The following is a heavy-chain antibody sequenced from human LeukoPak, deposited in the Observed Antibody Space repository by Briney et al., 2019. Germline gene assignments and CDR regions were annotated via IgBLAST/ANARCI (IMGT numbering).Heavy chain of an antibody. CDR2: IKQDGSEK. CDR3: ARDRYITRSWGYDFDY. Sequence: GGSLRLSCAVSGFTFSSYWMSWVRQAPGKGLEWVANIKQDGSEKYYVDSVKGRFTISRDNDKNSLYLQMNTLRGEDTAVYYCARDRYITRSWGYDFDYWGQGTLVTVSS. CDR1: GFTFSSYW. J-gene: IGHJ4*02. D-gene: IGHD6-13*01. V-gene: IGHV3-7*01.